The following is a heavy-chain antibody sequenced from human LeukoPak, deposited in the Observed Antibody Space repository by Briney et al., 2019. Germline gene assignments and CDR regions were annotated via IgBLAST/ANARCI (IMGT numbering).Heavy chain of an antibody. CDR3: TRGGPYDISTGRTGYFDY. CDR2: IRVKTYSGTA. V-gene: IGHV3-49*04. CDR1: RFNIGDYG. Sequence: GGSLRLSCIGSRFNIGDYGTSWVRQAPGKGLEWVSFIRVKTYSGTAEYAASVKGRFTISRDDSKNIAYLQMDSLKTEDTAVYYCTRGGPYDISTGRTGYFDYWGQGTLVTVSS. J-gene: IGHJ4*02. D-gene: IGHD3-9*01.